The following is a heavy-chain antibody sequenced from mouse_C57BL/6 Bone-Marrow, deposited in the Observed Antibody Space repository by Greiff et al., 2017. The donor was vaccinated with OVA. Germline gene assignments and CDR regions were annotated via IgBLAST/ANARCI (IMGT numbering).Heavy chain of an antibody. V-gene: IGHV1-5*01. J-gene: IGHJ3*01. CDR1: GYTFTSYW. D-gene: IGHD1-1*01. CDR3: TNNYYGSSYEGFAY. CDR2: IYPGNSDT. Sequence: EVQLQQSGTVLARPGASVKMSCKTSGYTFTSYWMHWVKQRPGQGLEWIGAIYPGNSDTSYNQKFKGKAKLTAVTSASTAYMELSSLTNEDSAVYYCTNNYYGSSYEGFAYWGQGTLVTVSA.